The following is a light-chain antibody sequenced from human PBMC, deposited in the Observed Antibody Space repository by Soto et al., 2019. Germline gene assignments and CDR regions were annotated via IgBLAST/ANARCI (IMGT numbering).Light chain of an antibody. CDR2: WAS. J-gene: IGKJ1*01. CDR3: QQYYSTPWT. Sequence: DIVMPQSPDSLAVSLGESATIHCKCSQSVFANSKHKKYLAWYQQKPGQPPKLLIHWASIRESGVPDRFSGSGSGTDFTLTINSLQAEDVAVYYCQQYYSTPWTFGQGTKVDIK. V-gene: IGKV4-1*01. CDR1: QSVFANSKHKKY.